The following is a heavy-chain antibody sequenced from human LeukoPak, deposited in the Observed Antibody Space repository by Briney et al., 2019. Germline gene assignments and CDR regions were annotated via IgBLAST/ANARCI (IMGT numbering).Heavy chain of an antibody. D-gene: IGHD6-6*01. CDR3: AYSSSSKEGAFDY. CDR1: GFTFSSYA. Sequence: GGSLRLSCAASGFTFSSYAMHWVRQAPGKGLEWVAVISYDGSNKYYADSVKGRFTISRDNSKNTLYLQMNSLRAEDTAVYYCAYSSSSKEGAFDYWGQGTLVTVSS. J-gene: IGHJ4*02. CDR2: ISYDGSNK. V-gene: IGHV3-30*04.